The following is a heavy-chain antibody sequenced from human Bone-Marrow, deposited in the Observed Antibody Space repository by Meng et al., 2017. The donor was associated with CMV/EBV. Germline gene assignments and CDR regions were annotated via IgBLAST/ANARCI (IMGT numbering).Heavy chain of an antibody. D-gene: IGHD6-19*01. CDR1: GGSISSSSYY. CDR3: ARATYSSGRFDY. J-gene: IGHJ4*02. V-gene: IGHV4-39*07. Sequence: SETLSLTCTVSGGSISSSSYYWGWIRQPPGKGLEWIGSIYYSGSTYYNPSLKSRVTISVDTSKNQFSLKLSSVTAADTAVYYCARATYSSGRFDYWGQGTLVTVSS. CDR2: IYYSGST.